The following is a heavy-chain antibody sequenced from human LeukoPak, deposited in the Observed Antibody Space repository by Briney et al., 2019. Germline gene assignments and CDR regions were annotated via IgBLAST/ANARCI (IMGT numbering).Heavy chain of an antibody. V-gene: IGHV4-34*01. D-gene: IGHD2-15*01. J-gene: IGHJ4*02. CDR3: ARGPGGPNPFDY. CDR2: INHSRST. Sequence: SETLSLTCAVYGGSFSGYYWSWIRQPPGKGLEWIGEINHSRSTNYNPSLKSRVTISVGTSKNQFSLKLSSVTAADTAVYYCARGPGGPNPFDYWGQGTLVTVSS. CDR1: GGSFSGYY.